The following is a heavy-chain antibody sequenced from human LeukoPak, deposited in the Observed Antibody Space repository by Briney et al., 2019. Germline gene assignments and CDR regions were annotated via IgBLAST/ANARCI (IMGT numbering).Heavy chain of an antibody. V-gene: IGHV3-11*01. CDR3: ARDLSGELDY. CDR2: ISRSGSPI. J-gene: IGHJ4*02. CDR1: GFTFSDYY. D-gene: IGHD3-10*01. Sequence: PGGSLRLSCTASGFTFSDYYMSWIRQAPGKGLQWLSYISRSGSPIFYADSVKGRFTASRDNAKSSLYLQMSSLRDDDTAIYYCARDLSGELDYWGQGTLVTVSS.